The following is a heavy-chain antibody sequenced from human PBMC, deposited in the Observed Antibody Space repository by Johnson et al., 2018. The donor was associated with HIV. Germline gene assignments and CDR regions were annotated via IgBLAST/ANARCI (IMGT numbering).Heavy chain of an antibody. J-gene: IGHJ3*02. CDR2: ISGSGGST. D-gene: IGHD2-15*01. CDR3: ARSKDCSGGSCPDAFDI. CDR1: GFTFSSYA. V-gene: IGHV3-23*04. Sequence: VQLVESGGVLVQPGESLRLSCAASGFTFSSYAMSWVRQAPGKGLEWVSAISGSGGSTFYADSVKGRFTISRDNSRNTLYLQMKSLRAEDTAVYYCARSKDCSGGSCPDAFDIWGQGTMLIVSS.